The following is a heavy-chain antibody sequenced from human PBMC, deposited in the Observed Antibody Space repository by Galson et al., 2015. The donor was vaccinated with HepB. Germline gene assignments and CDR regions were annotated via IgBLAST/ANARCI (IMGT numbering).Heavy chain of an antibody. D-gene: IGHD2-21*01. J-gene: IGHJ4*02. CDR2: ISSSSSYI. CDR3: ARDFPGVGMIRY. CDR1: GFTFSSYS. V-gene: IGHV3-21*01. Sequence: SLRLSCAASGFTFSSYSMNWVRQAPGKGLEWVSSISSSSSYIYYADSVKGRFTISRDNAKNSLYLQMNSLRAEDTAVYYCARDFPGVGMIRYWGQGTLVTVSS.